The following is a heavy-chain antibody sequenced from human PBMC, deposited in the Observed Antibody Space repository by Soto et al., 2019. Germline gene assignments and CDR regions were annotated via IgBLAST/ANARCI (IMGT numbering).Heavy chain of an antibody. CDR1: GYTFTGYY. J-gene: IGHJ6*02. CDR3: ARARNYYCSGPEGRYPTLDYYYGMDV. D-gene: IGHD3-10*01. Sequence: GASVKVSCKASGYTFTGYYMHWVRQAPGQGLEWMGWINPNSGGTNYAQKFQGWVTMTRDTSIRTAYMELSRLRSDDTAVYYCARARNYYCSGPEGRYPTLDYYYGMDVWGQGTTVTVSS. V-gene: IGHV1-2*04. CDR2: INPNSGGT.